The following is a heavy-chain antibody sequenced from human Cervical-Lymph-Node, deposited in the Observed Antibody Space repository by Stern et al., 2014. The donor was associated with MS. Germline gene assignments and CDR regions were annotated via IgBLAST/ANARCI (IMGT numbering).Heavy chain of an antibody. CDR2: GRWNSGFI. CDR3: AKAAGSGLAAGGPGDY. V-gene: IGHV3-9*01. Sequence: EVQLVESGGALVQPGRSLRLSCAASGFTFDDHAMHWVRLVPGQGLEWGPGGRWNSGFIGYADSVKGRFTISRDNAKYSLYLQMNSLRPEDTALYYCAKAAGSGLAAGGPGDYWGQGTLVTVSS. D-gene: IGHD6-13*01. J-gene: IGHJ4*02. CDR1: GFTFDDHA.